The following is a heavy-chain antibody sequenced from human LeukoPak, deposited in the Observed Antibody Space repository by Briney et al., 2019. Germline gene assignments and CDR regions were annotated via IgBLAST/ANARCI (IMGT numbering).Heavy chain of an antibody. CDR2: IYYSGST. CDR3: ARQLRGYSYGTIDY. V-gene: IGHV4-59*08. J-gene: IGHJ4*02. Sequence: SETLSLTCTVSGGSISSYYWSWIRQPPRKGLEWIGYIYYSGSTNYNPSLKSRVTISVDTSKNQFSLKLSSVTAADTAVYYCARQLRGYSYGTIDYWGQGTLVTVSS. CDR1: GGSISSYY. D-gene: IGHD5-18*01.